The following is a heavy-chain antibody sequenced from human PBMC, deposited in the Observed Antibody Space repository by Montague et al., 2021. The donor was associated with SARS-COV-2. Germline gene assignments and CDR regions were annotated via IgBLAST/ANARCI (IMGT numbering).Heavy chain of an antibody. Sequence: SETLSLTCTVSGGSISSSNYYWGWIRQPPGKGLAWIGNMYYSGSTYYNPSLKSRVTMSIDTSKNQFSLKLSSVTAAGTAVYYCARDDVVLQGVTKGMDDWGQGTTVAVSS. CDR2: MYYSGST. V-gene: IGHV4-39*07. CDR3: ARDDVVLQGVTKGMDD. D-gene: IGHD3-10*01. J-gene: IGHJ6*02. CDR1: GGSISSSNYY.